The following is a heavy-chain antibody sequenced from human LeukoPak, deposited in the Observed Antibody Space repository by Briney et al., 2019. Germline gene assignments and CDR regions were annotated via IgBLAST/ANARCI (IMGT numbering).Heavy chain of an antibody. J-gene: IGHJ4*02. Sequence: GGSLRLSCAASGFTFSSYAMSWVRQAPGKGLEWVSAISGSGGSTYYAAAVKGRFTISRDNSKNTLYLQMNSLRAEDTAVYYCAKDLGVGATSGVAYWGQGTLVTVSS. CDR3: AKDLGVGATSGVAY. CDR1: GFTFSSYA. V-gene: IGHV3-23*01. CDR2: ISGSGGST. D-gene: IGHD1-26*01.